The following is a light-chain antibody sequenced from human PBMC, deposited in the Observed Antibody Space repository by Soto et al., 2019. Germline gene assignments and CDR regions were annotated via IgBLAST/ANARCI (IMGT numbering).Light chain of an antibody. Sequence: EIVMTQSPATLSVSPGERATLSCRASQSVSSYLAWYQQKPGQAPRLLIYGGSTRATGVPARFSGSGSGTEFTLTISSLQSEDFAVYYCQQCSDWPLITFGQGTRLEAK. V-gene: IGKV3-15*01. CDR1: QSVSSY. CDR2: GGS. CDR3: QQCSDWPLIT. J-gene: IGKJ5*01.